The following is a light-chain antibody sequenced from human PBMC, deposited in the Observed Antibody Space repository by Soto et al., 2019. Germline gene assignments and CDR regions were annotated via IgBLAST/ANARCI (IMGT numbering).Light chain of an antibody. J-gene: IGKJ3*01. CDR2: DGS. Sequence: DIQMTQSPSTLSAFVGDRVTITCRASQTFSGWLAWYQQNPGKAPKLLIYDGSSLESGVPSRISGSGSGTEFTLTISSLQPDDFATYYCQQGVTFGPGTKVDLK. V-gene: IGKV1-5*01. CDR1: QTFSGW. CDR3: QQGVT.